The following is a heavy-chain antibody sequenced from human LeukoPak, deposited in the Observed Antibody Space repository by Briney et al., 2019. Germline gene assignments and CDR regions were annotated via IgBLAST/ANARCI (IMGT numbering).Heavy chain of an antibody. CDR3: ARGLRYCSGGSCHTRYYMDV. Sequence: KTSETLSLTCTVSGGSISSSSYYWGWIRQPPGKGLEWIGSIYYSGSTYYNPSLKSRVTISVDTSKNQFSLKLSSVTAADTAVYYCARGLRYCSGGSCHTRYYMDVWGKGTTVTVSS. CDR1: GGSISSSSYY. J-gene: IGHJ6*03. V-gene: IGHV4-39*07. CDR2: IYYSGST. D-gene: IGHD2-15*01.